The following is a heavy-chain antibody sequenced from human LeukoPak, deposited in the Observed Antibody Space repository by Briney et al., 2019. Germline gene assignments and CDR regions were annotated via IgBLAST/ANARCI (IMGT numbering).Heavy chain of an antibody. CDR3: ARGQNVPA. CDR1: GFSVSNNY. D-gene: IGHD1-1*01. Sequence: GRSLRLSCAASGFSVSNNYMNWVRQAPGKGLEWVSVIYSGGSTYYADSVKGRFTISRDNSKNTLYLQMNSLRAEDTAVYYCARGQNVPAWGQGTLVTVSS. V-gene: IGHV3-53*01. J-gene: IGHJ4*02. CDR2: IYSGGST.